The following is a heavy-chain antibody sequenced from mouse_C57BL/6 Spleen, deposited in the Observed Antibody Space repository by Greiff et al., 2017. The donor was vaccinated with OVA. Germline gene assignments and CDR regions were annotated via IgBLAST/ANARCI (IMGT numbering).Heavy chain of an antibody. CDR1: GYTFTSYW. CDR3: ARSSHYYGSSYWYVDV. Sequence: QVQLQQPGAELVKPGASVKLSCKASGYTFTSYWMQWVKQRPGQGLEWIGEIDPSDSYTNYNQKFKGKATLTVDTSSSTAYMQLSSLTSEDSAVYYGARSSHYYGSSYWYVDVWGTGTTVTVSS. D-gene: IGHD1-1*01. CDR2: IDPSDSYT. V-gene: IGHV1-50*01. J-gene: IGHJ1*03.